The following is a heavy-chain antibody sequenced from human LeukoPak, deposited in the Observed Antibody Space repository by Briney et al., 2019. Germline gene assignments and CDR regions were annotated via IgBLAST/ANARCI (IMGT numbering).Heavy chain of an antibody. CDR1: GGTFSSYA. Sequence: SVKVSCKASGGTFSSYAISWVRQAPGQGLEWMGGIIPIFGTANYAQKFQGRVTMTRDTSTSTVYMELSSLRSEDTAVYYCASSTWYFQHWGQGTLVTVSS. V-gene: IGHV1-69*05. CDR2: IIPIFGTA. CDR3: ASSTWYFQH. J-gene: IGHJ1*01.